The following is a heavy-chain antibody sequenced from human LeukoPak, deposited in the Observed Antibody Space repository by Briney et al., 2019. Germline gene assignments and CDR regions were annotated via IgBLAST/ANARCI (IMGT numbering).Heavy chain of an antibody. CDR2: INPNSGGT. CDR3: ARVGSGRRDSCSWYDS. J-gene: IGHJ5*02. D-gene: IGHD6-13*01. V-gene: IGHV1-2*02. CDR1: GYTFTGSY. Sequence: GASVKVSCKASGYTFTGSYMHWVRHAPGQGLEWMGWINPNSGGTNYAQKFQGRVTMTRDTSISTAYMELRSRRSDDTAVYYCARVGSGRRDSCSWYDSWGQASLVTVSS.